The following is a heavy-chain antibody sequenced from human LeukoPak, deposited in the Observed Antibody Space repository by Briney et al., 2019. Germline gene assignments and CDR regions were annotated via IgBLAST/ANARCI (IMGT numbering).Heavy chain of an antibody. J-gene: IGHJ5*02. V-gene: IGHV4-39*01. D-gene: IGHD2-15*01. CDR3: ARFCSGRTCSGENWFDP. CDR2: IYYTGRT. Sequence: SETLRLSCTVSGGSISSSTYYWGWIRQPPGKGLEWIGSIYYTGRTYHNPSLQRRLTISIDTSKNQFSLKLSSLTAADTAVYYCARFCSGRTCSGENWFDPWGQGTLVTVSS. CDR1: GGSISSSTYY.